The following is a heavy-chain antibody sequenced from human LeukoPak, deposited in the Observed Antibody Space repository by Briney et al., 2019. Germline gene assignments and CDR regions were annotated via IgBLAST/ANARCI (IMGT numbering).Heavy chain of an antibody. CDR1: GGSFSGYY. CDR2: INHSGST. D-gene: IGHD6-13*01. CDR3: ARTLAAAGSFYFDY. V-gene: IGHV4-34*01. J-gene: IGHJ4*02. Sequence: SETLSLTCAVYGGSFSGYYWSWIRQPPGKGLEWIGEINHSGSTNYNPSLKSRVTISVDTSKNQFSLKLSSVTAADTAVYYCARTLAAAGSFYFDYWGQGTLVTVSS.